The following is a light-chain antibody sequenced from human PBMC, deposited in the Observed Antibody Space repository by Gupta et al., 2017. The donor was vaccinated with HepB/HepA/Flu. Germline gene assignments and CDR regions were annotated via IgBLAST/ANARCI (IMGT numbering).Light chain of an antibody. CDR1: QSLQHSNGFNY. CDR3: MQARPPYT. Sequence: DIVLTQSPLSLTVTPGEPASISCRSSQSLQHSNGFNYLDWYVQKPGRSPQLLIFLRSNRASGLPDRFSGSGSGTDFTLKISRVEAEDVGVYFCMQARPPYTFGQGTKLEIK. V-gene: IGKV2-28*01. J-gene: IGKJ2*01. CDR2: LRS.